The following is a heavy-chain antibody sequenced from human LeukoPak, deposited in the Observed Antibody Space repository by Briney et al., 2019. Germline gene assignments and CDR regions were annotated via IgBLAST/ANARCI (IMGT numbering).Heavy chain of an antibody. Sequence: AGGSLRLSCAASGYTFSSYAVSWVREAPGGGGEWVSSIYGSGGSTYYADSVKGQFTISRDNPKITLYLQMNSLRAEDTTVYYCAKDRVLGGSTSFLFCCWGQGTLVSVAS. CDR2: IYGSGGST. CDR1: GYTFSSYA. J-gene: IGHJ4*02. D-gene: IGHD2-2*01. CDR3: AKDRVLGGSTSFLFCC. V-gene: IGHV3-23*01.